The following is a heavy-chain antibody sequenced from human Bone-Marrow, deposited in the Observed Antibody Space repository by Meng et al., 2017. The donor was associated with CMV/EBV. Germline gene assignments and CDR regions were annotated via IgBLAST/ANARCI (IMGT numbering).Heavy chain of an antibody. CDR2: INPNSGGT. D-gene: IGHD1-1*01. CDR3: ARMRTIGALRDYYYGMDV. J-gene: IGHJ6*02. CDR1: GYTFTGYY. V-gene: IGHV1-2*02. Sequence: ASVKVSCKASGYTFTGYYMHWVRQAPGQGLEWMGWINPNSGGTNYAQKFQGRVTMTRDTSNNQFSLKLSSVTAADAAVYYCARMRTIGALRDYYYGMDVWGQGTTVTVSS.